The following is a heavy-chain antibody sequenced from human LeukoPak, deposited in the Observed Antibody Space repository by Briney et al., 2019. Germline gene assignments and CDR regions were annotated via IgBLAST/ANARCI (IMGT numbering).Heavy chain of an antibody. CDR3: AKDRVVVITTPFDS. V-gene: IGHV3-23*01. J-gene: IGHJ4*02. D-gene: IGHD3-22*01. CDR1: EFTFSSYG. Sequence: GGSLRLSCAASEFTFSSYGMSWVRQAPGKGLEWVSAISGSGGSTYYADSVKGRFTISRDNSKNTLYLQMNSLRADDTAVYYCAKDRVVVITTPFDSWGQGTLVTVSS. CDR2: ISGSGGST.